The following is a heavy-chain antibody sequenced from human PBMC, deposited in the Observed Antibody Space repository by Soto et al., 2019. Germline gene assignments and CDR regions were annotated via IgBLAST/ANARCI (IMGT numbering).Heavy chain of an antibody. V-gene: IGHV3-7*01. CDR1: GFTFSSYW. CDR3: ARTIFGVDTHSSYMDV. D-gene: IGHD3-3*01. Sequence: EVQLVESGGGLVQPGGSLRLSCAASGFTFSSYWMSWVRQAPEKGLEWVANIKQDGNDLYFVDSVKGRFTISRDNAKNSRYLHMSRLRAEDTGVYYCARTIFGVDTHSSYMDVWGKGTTVTVSS. CDR2: IKQDGNDL. J-gene: IGHJ6*03.